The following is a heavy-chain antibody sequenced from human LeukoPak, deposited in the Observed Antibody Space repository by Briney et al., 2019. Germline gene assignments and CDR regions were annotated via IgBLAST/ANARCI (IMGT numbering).Heavy chain of an antibody. J-gene: IGHJ4*02. V-gene: IGHV1-18*01. CDR1: GYTFTNYG. Sequence: ASVKVSCKASGYTFTNYGISWVRQAPGQGLEWMGWISAYNGNTNYAQKLQGRVTMTTDTSTSTACMELRSLRSDDTAVYYCARDTDYYDSSGYYYPALPDYWGQGTLVTVSS. CDR2: ISAYNGNT. D-gene: IGHD3-22*01. CDR3: ARDTDYYDSSGYYYPALPDY.